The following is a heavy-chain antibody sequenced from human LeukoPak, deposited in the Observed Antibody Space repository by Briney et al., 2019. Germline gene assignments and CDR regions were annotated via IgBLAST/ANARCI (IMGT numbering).Heavy chain of an antibody. CDR3: ARGAGWFGELYY. CDR1: GGSVSSGSYY. V-gene: IGHV4-61*01. Sequence: PSETLSLTCTVPGGSVSSGSYYWSWIRQPPGKGLEWIGYIYYSGSTNYNPSLKSRVTISVDTSKNQFSLKLSSVTAADTAVYYCARGAGWFGELYYWGQGTLVTVSS. CDR2: IYYSGST. D-gene: IGHD3-10*01. J-gene: IGHJ4*02.